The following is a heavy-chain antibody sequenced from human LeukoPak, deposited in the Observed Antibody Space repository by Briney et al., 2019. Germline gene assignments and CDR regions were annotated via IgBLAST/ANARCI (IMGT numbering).Heavy chain of an antibody. CDR3: ARSPDYGDSTGRLNFDY. V-gene: IGHV1-2*02. D-gene: IGHD4-17*01. Sequence: RGASVKVSCKASGYTFTNYYMHWVRQAPGHGLEWMGWINPNSGDTNYAQKFQGRVTMTRDTSISTAYMELSRLRSDDTAVYYCARSPDYGDSTGRLNFDYWGQGTLVTVSS. CDR2: INPNSGDT. J-gene: IGHJ4*02. CDR1: GYTFTNYY.